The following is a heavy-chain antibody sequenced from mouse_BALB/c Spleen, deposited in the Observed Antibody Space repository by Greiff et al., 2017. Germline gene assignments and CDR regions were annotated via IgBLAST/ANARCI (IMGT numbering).Heavy chain of an antibody. Sequence: ESGPGLVKPSQSLSLTCSVTGYSITSGYYWNWIRQFPGNKLEWMGYISYDGSNNYNPSLKNRVSITRDTSKNQFFLKLNAVTTEDTATYYCARFRITAGYFDDWGQGTTLTVAA. D-gene: IGHD1-1*01. CDR1: GYSITSGYY. CDR2: ISYDGSN. J-gene: IGHJ2*01. V-gene: IGHV3-6*02. CDR3: ARFRITAGYFDD.